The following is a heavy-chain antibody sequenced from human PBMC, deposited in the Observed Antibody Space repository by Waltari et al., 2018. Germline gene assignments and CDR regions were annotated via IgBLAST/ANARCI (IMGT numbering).Heavy chain of an antibody. CDR3: VRGGHFDWSPIDY. V-gene: IGHV3-74*01. D-gene: IGHD3-9*01. J-gene: IGHJ4*02. CDR2: INPDGRGT. CDR1: VFRFSSYW. Sequence: EVQLVESGGGLVQPGGSLTLSCAASVFRFSSYWMNWVRQAPGKGLLWVSRINPDGRGTRYADSVQGRVTISRDNAKNTIYLQIDSLRAEDTAVYYCVRGGHFDWSPIDYWGQGTLVTVSS.